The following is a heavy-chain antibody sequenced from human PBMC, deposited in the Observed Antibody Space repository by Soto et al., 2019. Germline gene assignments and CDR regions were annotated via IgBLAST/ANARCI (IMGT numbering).Heavy chain of an antibody. CDR3: VSLAVFDH. CDR2: STSNSGNS. J-gene: IGHJ4*02. V-gene: IGHV1-8*01. D-gene: IGHD6-19*01. Sequence: ASVKVSCKASGYTFTSYNINWVRQAPGQGLEWVAGSTSNSGNSDYAQKFQGRLTVTRDTSISTAYMELSSLRSDDTAVYYCVSLAVFDHWGPGTLVTVSS. CDR1: GYTFTSYN.